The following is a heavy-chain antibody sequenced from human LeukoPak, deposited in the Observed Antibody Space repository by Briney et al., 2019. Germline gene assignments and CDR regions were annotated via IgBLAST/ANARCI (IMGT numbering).Heavy chain of an antibody. J-gene: IGHJ4*02. CDR1: GGSFSGYC. CDR3: ARVGSFGVVNKGPFGY. Sequence: PSETLSLTCAVYGGSFSGYCWSWIRQPPGKGLEWIGEINHSGSTNYNPSLKSRVTLSVDTSKNQFSLKLSSVTAADTAVYYCARVGSFGVVNKGPFGYWGQGTLVTVSS. V-gene: IGHV4-34*01. D-gene: IGHD3-3*01. CDR2: INHSGST.